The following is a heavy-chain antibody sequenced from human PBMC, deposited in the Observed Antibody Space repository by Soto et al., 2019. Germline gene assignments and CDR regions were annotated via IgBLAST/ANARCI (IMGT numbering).Heavy chain of an antibody. V-gene: IGHV1-2*04. D-gene: IGHD5-12*01. CDR3: ARESGGATATLDYYYFYMDV. Sequence: QVQLVQSGAEVRKPGASVTVSCRSSGDSFNDYYIHWVRQDPGQGLEWMGWINPNSGVTKYAQKFQGWVSMTRDTSIRTVYMQLSTLRSDDTAVYYCARESGGATATLDYYYFYMDVWGTGTTVTVSS. CDR2: INPNSGVT. J-gene: IGHJ6*03. CDR1: GDSFNDYY.